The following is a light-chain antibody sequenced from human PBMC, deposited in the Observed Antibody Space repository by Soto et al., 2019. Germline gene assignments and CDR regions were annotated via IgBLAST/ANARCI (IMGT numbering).Light chain of an antibody. CDR1: SSNIGRNT. CDR3: ATWDDGLNGSNGV. Sequence: QSVLTQPPSASGTPGQRVTMSCSGSSSNIGRNTVNWYQQLPGTAPKLLIYSNNQRPSGVPDRFSGSKSGTSASLAISGLQSEDEADYYCATWDDGLNGSNGVFGGGTKLTVL. J-gene: IGLJ3*02. V-gene: IGLV1-44*01. CDR2: SNN.